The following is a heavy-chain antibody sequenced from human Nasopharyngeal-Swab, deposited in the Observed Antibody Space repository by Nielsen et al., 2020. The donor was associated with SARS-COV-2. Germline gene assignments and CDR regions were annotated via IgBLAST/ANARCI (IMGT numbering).Heavy chain of an antibody. CDR1: GYSFTSYW. Sequence: GGSLRLSCKGSGYSFTSYWIGWVRQMPGKGLERMGIIYPGDSDTRYSPSFQGQVTISADKSISTAYLQWSSLKASDTAMYYCARQSYCSSTSCYGLDYYYYMDVWGKGTTVTVSS. CDR3: ARQSYCSSTSCYGLDYYYYMDV. D-gene: IGHD2-2*01. CDR2: IYPGDSDT. V-gene: IGHV5-51*01. J-gene: IGHJ6*03.